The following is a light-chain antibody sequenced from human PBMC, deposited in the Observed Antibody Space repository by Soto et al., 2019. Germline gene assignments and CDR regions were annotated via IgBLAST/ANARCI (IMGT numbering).Light chain of an antibody. CDR1: SSDIGYYDS. CDR2: DVY. CDR3: FSRPSSDTQVV. Sequence: QSALTQPASVSGSPGQSSTISCTGTSSDIGYYDSVSWYQRHPDKAPKLIIYDVYSRPSGVSSRFSGSKSGNTASLTISGLQAEDEADYYCFSRPSSDTQVVFGGGTKLTVL. V-gene: IGLV2-14*03. J-gene: IGLJ2*01.